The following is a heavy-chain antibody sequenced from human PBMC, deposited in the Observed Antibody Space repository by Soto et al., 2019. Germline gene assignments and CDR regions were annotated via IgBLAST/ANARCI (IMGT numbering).Heavy chain of an antibody. J-gene: IGHJ4*02. CDR2: INSDGSST. V-gene: IGHV3-74*01. Sequence: GGSLRLSCAASGFTFSSYWMHWVRQAPGKGLVWVSRINSDGSSTSYADSVKGRFTISRDNAKNTLYLQMNSLRAEDTAAYYCARALRGYSYGFDYWGQGTLVTSPQ. CDR3: ARALRGYSYGFDY. CDR1: GFTFSSYW. D-gene: IGHD5-18*01.